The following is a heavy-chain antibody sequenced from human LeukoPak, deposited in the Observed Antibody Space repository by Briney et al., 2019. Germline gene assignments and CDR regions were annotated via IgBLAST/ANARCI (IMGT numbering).Heavy chain of an antibody. J-gene: IGHJ4*02. Sequence: GASVEVSCKASGYTFTGSYMHWVRQAPGQGLEWMGWINLNSGGTNYAQKFQVRVTMTRDTSISTAYMELSRLRSDDTAVYYCAKSPFDGGLSWGQGTLVTVSS. CDR2: INLNSGGT. V-gene: IGHV1-2*02. CDR3: AKSPFDGGLS. D-gene: IGHD3-16*01. CDR1: GYTFTGSY.